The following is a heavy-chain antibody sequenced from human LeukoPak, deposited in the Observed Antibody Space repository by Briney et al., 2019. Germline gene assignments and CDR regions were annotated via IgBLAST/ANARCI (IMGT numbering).Heavy chain of an antibody. V-gene: IGHV3-48*02. CDR2: ISSGRSTI. Sequence: PGGSLRLSCAASGFTFSRYSMNWVRQAPGKGLEWVSYISSGRSTIYYADSVKGRFTISRDNAKNSLYLQMNSLRDEDTAVYYRATCKYGDCFFDYWGQGTLVTVSS. D-gene: IGHD4-17*01. J-gene: IGHJ4*02. CDR3: ATCKYGDCFFDY. CDR1: GFTFSRYS.